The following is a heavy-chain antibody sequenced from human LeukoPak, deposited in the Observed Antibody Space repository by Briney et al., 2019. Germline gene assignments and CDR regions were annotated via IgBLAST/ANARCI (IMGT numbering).Heavy chain of an antibody. J-gene: IGHJ4*02. Sequence: GGSLRLSCAASGFTFSSYAMHWVRQAPGKGLEWGAVISYDGSNKYYADSVRGRFTISRDNSKNTLYLQMNSLRAEDTAVYYCAREGGSYFRGYFDYWGQGTLVTVSS. V-gene: IGHV3-30*04. CDR2: ISYDGSNK. CDR3: AREGGSYFRGYFDY. CDR1: GFTFSSYA. D-gene: IGHD1-26*01.